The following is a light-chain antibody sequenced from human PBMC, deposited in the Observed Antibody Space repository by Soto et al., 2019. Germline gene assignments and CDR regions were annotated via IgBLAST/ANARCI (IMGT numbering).Light chain of an antibody. CDR2: GNS. Sequence: QSVLTQPPSVSGAPGQRVTISCTGSSSNIGAGYDVHWYQQLPGTAPKLLIYGNSNRPSGVPDRFSGSKSGTSASLAITGRQAEDEADYDCQSYASSLSGWVFGGGTKLTVL. V-gene: IGLV1-40*01. CDR1: SSNIGAGYD. CDR3: QSYASSLSGWV. J-gene: IGLJ3*02.